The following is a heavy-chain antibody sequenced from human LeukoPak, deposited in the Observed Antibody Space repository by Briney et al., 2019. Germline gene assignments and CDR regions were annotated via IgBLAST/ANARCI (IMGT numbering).Heavy chain of an antibody. CDR1: GFTFSSYA. Sequence: GGSLRLSCAASGFTFSSYATSWVRQAPGKGLEWVSSISNSGGRTFYTDSVKGRFTISRDNSKITLYLQMNSLRAEDTAVYYCAKSYNGYESKPDYWGQGTLVTVSS. D-gene: IGHD5-12*01. V-gene: IGHV3-23*01. CDR3: AKSYNGYESKPDY. CDR2: ISNSGGRT. J-gene: IGHJ4*02.